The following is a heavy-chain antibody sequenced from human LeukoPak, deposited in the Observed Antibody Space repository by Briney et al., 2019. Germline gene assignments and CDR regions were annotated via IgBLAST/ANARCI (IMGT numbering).Heavy chain of an antibody. V-gene: IGHV4-39*07. Sequence: SETLSLTCTVSGGSISSSSYYWGWIRQPPGKGLEWIGEIYHSGSTNYNPSLKSRVTIAVDKSKNQFSLKLSSVTAADTAVYYCARASHDYGDYSHFDYWGQGTLVTVSS. J-gene: IGHJ4*02. CDR2: IYHSGST. CDR3: ARASHDYGDYSHFDY. D-gene: IGHD4-17*01. CDR1: GGSISSSSYY.